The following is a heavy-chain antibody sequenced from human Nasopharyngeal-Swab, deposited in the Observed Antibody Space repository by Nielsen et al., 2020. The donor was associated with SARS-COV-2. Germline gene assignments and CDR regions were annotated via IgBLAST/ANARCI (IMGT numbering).Heavy chain of an antibody. CDR2: VYPGNSEV. CDR3: ARRAARDGYNYEVDP. J-gene: IGHJ5*02. D-gene: IGHD5-24*01. Sequence: GGPLRLSCMASGYSSVNHWIGWVRQKPGKGLEWMGMVYPGNSEVAYSPSFQGQVTISADKSRNTAYLQWNILRASDTAMYFCARRAARDGYNYEVDPWGQGTLVTVSS. V-gene: IGHV5-51*01. CDR1: GYSSVNHW.